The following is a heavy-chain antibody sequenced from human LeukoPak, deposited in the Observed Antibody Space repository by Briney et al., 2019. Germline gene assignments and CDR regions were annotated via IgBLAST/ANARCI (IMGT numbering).Heavy chain of an antibody. Sequence: GGSLRLSCAASGFTFRNYGMHWVRQAPGKGLEWVAVIWYDGSNKYYADSVEGRFTISRDNAKNSLYLQMNSLRAEDTAVYYCARVKFQEKYFDYWGQGTLVTVSS. J-gene: IGHJ4*02. CDR3: ARVKFQEKYFDY. CDR2: IWYDGSNK. CDR1: GFTFRNYG. V-gene: IGHV3-33*01.